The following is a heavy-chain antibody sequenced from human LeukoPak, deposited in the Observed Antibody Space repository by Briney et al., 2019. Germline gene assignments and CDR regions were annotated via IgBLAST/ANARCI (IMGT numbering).Heavy chain of an antibody. D-gene: IGHD3-10*01. Sequence: GGSLRLSCAASGFTFSSYAMHWVRQAPGKGLEWVAVIWYDGSNKYYADSVKGRFTISRDNSKNTLYLQMNSLRAEDTAVYYCARELDYYGSGSYNWFDPWGQGTLVTVSS. V-gene: IGHV3-33*08. J-gene: IGHJ5*02. CDR3: ARELDYYGSGSYNWFDP. CDR2: IWYDGSNK. CDR1: GFTFSSYA.